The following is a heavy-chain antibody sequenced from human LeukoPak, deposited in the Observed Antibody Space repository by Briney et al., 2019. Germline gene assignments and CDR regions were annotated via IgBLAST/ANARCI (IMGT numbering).Heavy chain of an antibody. CDR2: FSWNSGSI. V-gene: IGHV3-9*01. CDR1: GFTFDDYA. D-gene: IGHD3-22*01. J-gene: IGHJ4*02. Sequence: GRSLRLSSAAFGFTFDDYAMHCVRQAPGKGLQWVSGFSWNSGSIGYADSVKGRFTISRDNAKNSLYLQMNSLRAEDTALYYCASSYYDSSGYQIWGQGTLVTVSS. CDR3: ASSYYDSSGYQI.